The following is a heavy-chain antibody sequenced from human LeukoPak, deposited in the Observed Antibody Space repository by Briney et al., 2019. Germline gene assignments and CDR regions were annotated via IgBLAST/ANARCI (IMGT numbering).Heavy chain of an antibody. CDR2: ISYGGSYK. J-gene: IGHJ4*02. CDR1: GFTFSSYG. D-gene: IGHD3-10*01. V-gene: IGHV3-30*18. Sequence: GGSLRLSCAASGFTFSSYGMHWVRQAPGKGLEWVAVISYGGSYKYYADSVKGRFTISRDNSRNTLHLQMSSLRVEDTAVYYCVKDSSSGSYFDYWGQGTLVTVSS. CDR3: VKDSSSGSYFDY.